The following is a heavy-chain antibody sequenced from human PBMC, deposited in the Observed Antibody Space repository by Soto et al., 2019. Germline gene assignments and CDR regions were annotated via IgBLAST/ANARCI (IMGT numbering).Heavy chain of an antibody. CDR1: GGSISSSSYY. J-gene: IGHJ6*02. D-gene: IGHD3-3*01. CDR3: ARRYDFWRGPPTPYYYYYGMDV. CDR2: IYYSGST. V-gene: IGHV4-39*01. Sequence: QLQLQESGPGLVKPSETLSLTCTVSGGSISSSSYYWGWIRQPPGKGLEWIGSIYYSGSTYYNPSLKSRVTISVDTSKNQFSLKLSSVTAADTAVYYCARRYDFWRGPPTPYYYYYGMDVWGQGTTVTVSS.